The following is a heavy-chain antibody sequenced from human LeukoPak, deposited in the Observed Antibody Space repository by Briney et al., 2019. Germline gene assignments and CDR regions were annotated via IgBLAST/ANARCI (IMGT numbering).Heavy chain of an antibody. Sequence: ASVKVSCKASGYTFTSYGISWVRQAPGQGLEWMGWISAKKGNTDYAQKLQGRVTMTTDTSTGTAYMELRSLRSDDTAVYYCARVLGGSSRSTFDYWGQGTLVTVSS. CDR2: ISAKKGNT. CDR3: ARVLGGSSRSTFDY. D-gene: IGHD6-13*01. V-gene: IGHV1-18*01. J-gene: IGHJ4*02. CDR1: GYTFTSYG.